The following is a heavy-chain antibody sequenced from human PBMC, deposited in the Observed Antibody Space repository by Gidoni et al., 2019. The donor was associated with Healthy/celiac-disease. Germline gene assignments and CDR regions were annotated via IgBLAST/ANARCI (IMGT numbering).Heavy chain of an antibody. CDR3: ARDRYSGSYRLYYYYGMDV. Sequence: QVQLVQSGDEVKKPGASVKVSGKDSGSTFTGSHIHWVRQAPGQGLEWIGWINPNSGGTNYAQKFQGRVTMTSDTSISTAYMELSRLRSDDTAVYYCARDRYSGSYRLYYYYGMDVWGQGTTVTVSS. CDR2: INPNSGGT. J-gene: IGHJ6*02. D-gene: IGHD1-26*01. V-gene: IGHV1-2*02. CDR1: GSTFTGSH.